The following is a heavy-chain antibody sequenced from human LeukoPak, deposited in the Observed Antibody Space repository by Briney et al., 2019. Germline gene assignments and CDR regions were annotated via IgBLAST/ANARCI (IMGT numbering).Heavy chain of an antibody. CDR3: ASGYYSGWYIPYY. V-gene: IGHV3-7*01. CDR1: GFTFSTSW. D-gene: IGHD6-19*01. CDR2: IKEDGSEK. J-gene: IGHJ4*02. Sequence: PGGSLRLSCAASGFTFSTSWMIWVRQAPGKGLEWVANIKEDGSEKYYVDSVKGRFTISIDNAKNSLYLQMNSLRAEDTAVYYCASGYYSGWYIPYYWGQGTLVTVSS.